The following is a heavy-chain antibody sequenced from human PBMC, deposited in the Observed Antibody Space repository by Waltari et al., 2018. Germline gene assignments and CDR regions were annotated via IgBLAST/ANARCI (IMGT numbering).Heavy chain of an antibody. D-gene: IGHD1-1*01. CDR3: AAEGTDFSFDY. V-gene: IGHV3-48*01. Sequence: VQLVQSGAEVKKPGSSVKVSCKASGGTFSSYAISWVRQAPGKGLEWVSYISSSSSTIYYADSVKGRFTISRDNAKNSLYLQMNSLRAEDTAVYYCAAEGTDFSFDYWGQGTLVTVSS. CDR2: ISSSSSTI. CDR1: GGTFSSYA. J-gene: IGHJ4*02.